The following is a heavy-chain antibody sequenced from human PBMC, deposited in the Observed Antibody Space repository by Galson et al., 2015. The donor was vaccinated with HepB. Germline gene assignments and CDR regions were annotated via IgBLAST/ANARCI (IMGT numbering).Heavy chain of an antibody. CDR3: ARDSAPYYY. Sequence: SLRLSCAASGFTFSDYYMSWIRQAPGKGLEWISYINGGGTTMFYADSVKGRFTISRDNGKNSLYLQMTSLRVEDTAVYYCARDSAPYYYWGKGTTVTVSS. V-gene: IGHV3-11*01. J-gene: IGHJ6*04. CDR2: INGGGTTM. CDR1: GFTFSDYY. D-gene: IGHD3-22*01.